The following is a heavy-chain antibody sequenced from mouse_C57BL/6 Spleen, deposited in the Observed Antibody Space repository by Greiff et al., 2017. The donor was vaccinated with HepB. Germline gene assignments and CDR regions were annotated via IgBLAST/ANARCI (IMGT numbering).Heavy chain of an antibody. CDR1: GYTFTDYY. V-gene: IGHV1-26*01. Sequence: VQLQQSGPELVKPGASVKISCKASGYTFTDYYMNWVKQSHGKSLEWIGDINPNNGGTSYNQKFKGKATLTVDKSSSTAYMELRSLTSEDSAVYYCARSNYYGSRTYFDYWGQGTTLTVSS. D-gene: IGHD1-1*01. CDR3: ARSNYYGSRTYFDY. CDR2: INPNNGGT. J-gene: IGHJ2*01.